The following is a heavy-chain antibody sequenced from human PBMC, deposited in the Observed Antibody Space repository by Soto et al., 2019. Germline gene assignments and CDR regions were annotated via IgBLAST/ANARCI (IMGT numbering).Heavy chain of an antibody. J-gene: IGHJ6*03. V-gene: IGHV1-69*02. CDR3: ASGLGAPYYYYYMDV. D-gene: IGHD4-17*01. Sequence: SVKVSCKASGGTFSSYTISWVRQAPGQGLEWMGRIIPILGIANYAQKFQGRVTITADKSTSTAYMELSSLRSEDTAVYYCASGLGAPYYYYYMDVWGKGTTVTVSS. CDR1: GGTFSSYT. CDR2: IIPILGIA.